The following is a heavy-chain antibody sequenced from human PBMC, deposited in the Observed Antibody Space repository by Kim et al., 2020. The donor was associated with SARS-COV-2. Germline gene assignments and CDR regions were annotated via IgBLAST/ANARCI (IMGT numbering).Heavy chain of an antibody. D-gene: IGHD2-15*01. V-gene: IGHV3-33*06. CDR2: IWYDGSNK. CDR3: AKDLMVVAANVVYYYGMDV. CDR1: GFTFSSYG. Sequence: GGSLRLSCAASGFTFSSYGMHWVRQAPGKGLEWVAVIWYDGSNKYYADSVKGRFTISRDNSKNTLYLQMNSLRAEDTAVYYCAKDLMVVAANVVYYYGMDVWGQGTTVTVSS. J-gene: IGHJ6*02.